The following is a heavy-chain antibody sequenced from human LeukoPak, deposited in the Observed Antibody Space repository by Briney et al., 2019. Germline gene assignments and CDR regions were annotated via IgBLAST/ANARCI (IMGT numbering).Heavy chain of an antibody. V-gene: IGHV4-61*01. D-gene: IGHD5-18*01. CDR3: ARDRGRGYSYGSVNGY. CDR2: IYYSGST. Sequence: SETLSLTCTVSGGSVSSGSYYWSWIRQPPGKGLEWIGYIYYSGSTNYNPSLKSQVTISVDTSKNQFSLKLSSVTAEDTAVYYCARDRGRGYSYGSVNGYWGQGTLVTVSS. CDR1: GGSVSSGSYY. J-gene: IGHJ4*02.